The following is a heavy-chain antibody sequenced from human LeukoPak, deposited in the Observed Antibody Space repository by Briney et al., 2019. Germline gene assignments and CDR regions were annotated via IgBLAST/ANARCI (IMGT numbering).Heavy chain of an antibody. J-gene: IGHJ5*02. D-gene: IGHD1-1*01. CDR2: INHSGGT. V-gene: IGHV4-34*01. CDR1: GGSFSGYY. CDR3: ARDSRYRFDP. Sequence: SETLSLTCAVYGGSFSGYYWSWIRQPPGKGLEWIGEINHSGGTNYNPSLKSRVTISVDTSKNQFSLKLSSVTAADTAVYYCARDSRYRFDPWGQGTLVTVSS.